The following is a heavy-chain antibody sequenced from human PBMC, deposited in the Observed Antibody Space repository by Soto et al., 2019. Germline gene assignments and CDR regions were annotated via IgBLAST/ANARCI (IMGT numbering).Heavy chain of an antibody. Sequence: QITLKESGPTLVKPTQTLTLTCTFSGFSLSTNGVGVGWIRQPPGKALEWLALIYWDDDKRYSPSLKSRLTIPKDTSKTQVVLTMTNMDPVDTASYYCAHRRGFRGITFDYWGQGMLVTVSS. CDR2: IYWDDDK. J-gene: IGHJ4*02. CDR3: AHRRGFRGITFDY. D-gene: IGHD3-10*01. V-gene: IGHV2-5*02. CDR1: GFSLSTNGVG.